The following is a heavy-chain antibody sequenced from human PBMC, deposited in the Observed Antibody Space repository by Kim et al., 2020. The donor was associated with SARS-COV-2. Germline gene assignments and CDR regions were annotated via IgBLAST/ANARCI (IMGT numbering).Heavy chain of an antibody. D-gene: IGHD3-3*01. CDR1: GGSISSGGYY. CDR3: ARAGTIFGVVIAHFDY. Sequence: SETLSLTCTVSGGSISSGGYYWSWIRQHPGKGLEWIGYIYYSGSTYYNPSLKSRVTISVDTSKNRFSLKLSSVTAADTAVYYCARAGTIFGVVIAHFDYWGQGTLVTVSS. J-gene: IGHJ4*02. CDR2: IYYSGST. V-gene: IGHV4-31*03.